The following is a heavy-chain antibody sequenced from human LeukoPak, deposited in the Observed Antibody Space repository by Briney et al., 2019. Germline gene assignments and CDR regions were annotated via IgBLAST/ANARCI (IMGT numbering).Heavy chain of an antibody. CDR3: AREFETGEKMGDAFDI. J-gene: IGHJ3*02. CDR1: GGTFSSYA. CDR2: IIPIFGTA. Sequence: SVKVSCKASGGTFSSYAISWVRQAPGQGLEWMGGIIPIFGTANYAQKFQGRVTITADESTSTAYMELSSLRSEDTAVYYCAREFETGEKMGDAFDIWGQGTMVTVSS. V-gene: IGHV1-69*13. D-gene: IGHD7-27*01.